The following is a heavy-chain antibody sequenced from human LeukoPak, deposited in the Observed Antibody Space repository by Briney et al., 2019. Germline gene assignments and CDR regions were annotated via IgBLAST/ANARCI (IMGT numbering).Heavy chain of an antibody. V-gene: IGHV3-74*01. CDR3: ARGVPNGGSYQTDY. Sequence: GGSLRLSCAASGXTFSSYWMHWVPQAPGKGLVWVSRIVTDGSITSHADSVKGRFTISRDNAKNTLYLQMNSLRVEDTAVYYCARGVPNGGSYQTDYWGQGTLVTVSS. J-gene: IGHJ4*02. CDR1: GXTFSSYW. D-gene: IGHD1-26*01. CDR2: IVTDGSIT.